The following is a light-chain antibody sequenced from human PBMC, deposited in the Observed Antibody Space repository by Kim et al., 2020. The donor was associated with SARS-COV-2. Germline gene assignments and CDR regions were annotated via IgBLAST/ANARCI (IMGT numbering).Light chain of an antibody. CDR3: QTWGTGIVV. CDR2: LNSDGTH. V-gene: IGLV4-69*01. Sequence: SVKLTCTLSSGHSNYAIAWHQQQPEKGPRYLMKLNSDGTHNKGDGIPDRFSGSSSGAERYLTISSLQSEDEADYYCQTWGTGIVVFGGGTKLTVL. J-gene: IGLJ2*01. CDR1: SGHSNYA.